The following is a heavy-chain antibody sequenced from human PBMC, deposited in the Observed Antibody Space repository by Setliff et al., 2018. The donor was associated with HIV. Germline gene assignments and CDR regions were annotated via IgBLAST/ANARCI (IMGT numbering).Heavy chain of an antibody. Sequence: SETLSLTCTVSGGPISSYCWNRIRQPPGKGLEWIGYIFASGSSLYNPSLQSRVSISIDTSKNQFSLKLSSVTAADTAVYYCARRIDNSGSLPAKNWFDTWGQGRLVTVSS. CDR1: GGPISSYC. J-gene: IGHJ5*02. D-gene: IGHD3-10*01. CDR2: IFASGSS. CDR3: ARRIDNSGSLPAKNWFDT. V-gene: IGHV4-4*09.